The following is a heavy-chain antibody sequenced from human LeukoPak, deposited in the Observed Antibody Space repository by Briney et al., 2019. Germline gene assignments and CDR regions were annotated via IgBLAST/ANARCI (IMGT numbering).Heavy chain of an antibody. Sequence: GRSLRLSCAASGFTFSSYGMHWVRQAPGKGLEWVAYISTGGSRKYYADSVKGRFTISRDDSKDTLYVETNSLRIEDTAVYYCARDLSGSYSTDYWGQGTLVTASS. D-gene: IGHD1-26*01. V-gene: IGHV3-30*03. CDR3: ARDLSGSYSTDY. CDR1: GFTFSSYG. J-gene: IGHJ4*02. CDR2: ISTGGSRK.